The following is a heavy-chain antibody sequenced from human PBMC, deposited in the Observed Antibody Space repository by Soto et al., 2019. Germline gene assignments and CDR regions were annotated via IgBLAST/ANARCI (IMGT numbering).Heavy chain of an antibody. CDR2: IYPGDSDT. J-gene: IGHJ6*02. D-gene: IGHD1-1*01. V-gene: IGHV5-51*01. CDR1: GYSFTSYC. Sequence: GESLKISCKGSGYSFTSYCIGWVRQMPGKGLEWMGIIYPGDSDTRYSPSFQGQVTISADKSISTAYLQWSSRKASDTAMYYCASHLAEPGYYYYGMDVWGQGTTVTVSS. CDR3: ASHLAEPGYYYYGMDV.